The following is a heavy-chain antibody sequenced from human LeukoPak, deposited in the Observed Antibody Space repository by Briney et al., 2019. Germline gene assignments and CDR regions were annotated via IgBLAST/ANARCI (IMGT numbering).Heavy chain of an antibody. D-gene: IGHD5-24*01. CDR3: AKVLQYHYYDMDV. CDR2: ISNSGGST. J-gene: IGHJ6*02. CDR1: GFTFSSYA. Sequence: GGSLRLSCAASGFTFSSYAMSWVRPAPGKGLEWVSVISNSGGSTYYADSVKGRFTISRDKSKKTMYLQMNSLRAEDTAVYYCAKVLQYHYYDMDVWGQGTTVTVSS. V-gene: IGHV3-23*01.